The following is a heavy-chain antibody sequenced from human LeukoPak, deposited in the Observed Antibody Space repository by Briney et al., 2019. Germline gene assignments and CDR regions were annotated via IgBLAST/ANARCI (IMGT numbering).Heavy chain of an antibody. CDR3: ARERGDSGSYWVDY. D-gene: IGHD1-26*01. CDR2: INPNSGGT. CDR1: GYTFTGYY. J-gene: IGHJ4*02. Sequence: GASVKVSCKASGYTFTGYYMHWVRQAPGQGLEWMGWINPNSGGTNYAQKFQGRVTMTRDTSISTAYMELSRLRSDDTAVYYCARERGDSGSYWVDYWGQGTLVTVSS. V-gene: IGHV1-2*02.